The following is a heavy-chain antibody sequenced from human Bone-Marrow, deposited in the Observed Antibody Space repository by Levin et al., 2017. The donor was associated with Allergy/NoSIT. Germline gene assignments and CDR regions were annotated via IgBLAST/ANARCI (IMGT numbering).Heavy chain of an antibody. V-gene: IGHV3-11*01. CDR3: AREGSYYDTTGHKLFDY. J-gene: IGHJ4*02. CDR1: GFIFSNFY. Sequence: GGSLRLSCSVSGFIFSNFYMSWVRQAPGKGLEWLSNISPTESSTYYADSVKGRFTISRDNDKNVLYLQMNSLRPDDTAVYYCAREGSYYDTTGHKLFDYWGLGTLVTVSS. CDR2: ISPTESST. D-gene: IGHD3-22*01.